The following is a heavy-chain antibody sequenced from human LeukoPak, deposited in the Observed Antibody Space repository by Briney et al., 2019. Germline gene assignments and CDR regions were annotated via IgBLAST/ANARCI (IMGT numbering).Heavy chain of an antibody. CDR3: ARRSRIGYIDY. J-gene: IGHJ4*02. V-gene: IGHV4-59*08. Sequence: SETLSLTCTVSGGSISSYFWSWIRQPPGKGLEWIGYIYSSGSADYNPSLKSRVTISVDTSKNPFSLRLSSVTAADTAVYFCARRSRIGYIDYWGQGTLVTVSS. CDR1: GGSISSYF. CDR2: IYSSGSA. D-gene: IGHD2/OR15-2a*01.